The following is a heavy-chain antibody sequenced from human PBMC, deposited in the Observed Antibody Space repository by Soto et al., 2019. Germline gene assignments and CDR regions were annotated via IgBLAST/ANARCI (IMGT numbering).Heavy chain of an antibody. CDR2: ISYDGSNK. D-gene: IGHD3-16*01. J-gene: IGHJ6*02. V-gene: IGHV3-30-3*01. Sequence: GGSLRLSCAASGFTFSSYAMHWVRQAPGKGLEWVAVISYDGSNKYYADSVKGRFTISRDNSKNTLYLQMNSLRAEDTAVYYCARAEMIRDYYYGMDVWGQGTTVTVSS. CDR3: ARAEMIRDYYYGMDV. CDR1: GFTFSSYA.